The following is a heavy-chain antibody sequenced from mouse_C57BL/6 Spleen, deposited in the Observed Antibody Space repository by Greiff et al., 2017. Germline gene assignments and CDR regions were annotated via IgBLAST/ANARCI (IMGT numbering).Heavy chain of an antibody. CDR1: GYTFTSYW. D-gene: IGHD2-3*01. Sequence: QVQLKQPGAELVKPGASVKVSCKASGYTFTSYWMHWVKQRPGQGLEWIGRIHPSDSDTNYNQKFKGKATLTVDKSSSTAYMQLSSLTSEDSAVYYCAIMRDDGYYVRFAYWGQGTLVTVSA. CDR2: IHPSDSDT. V-gene: IGHV1-74*01. J-gene: IGHJ3*01. CDR3: AIMRDDGYYVRFAY.